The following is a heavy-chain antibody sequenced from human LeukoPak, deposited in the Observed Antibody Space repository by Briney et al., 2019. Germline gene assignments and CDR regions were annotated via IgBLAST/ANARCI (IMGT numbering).Heavy chain of an antibody. CDR1: RFTFSDYY. V-gene: IGHV3-11*04. CDR3: ASGYDSSGYYYVSPY. D-gene: IGHD3-22*01. Sequence: GGSLRLSCAASRFTFSDYYMSWIRQAPGKGLEWVSYISSSGSTIYYADSVKGRFTISRDNAKNSLYLQMNSLRAEDTAVYYCASGYDSSGYYYVSPYWGQGTLVTVSS. CDR2: ISSSGSTI. J-gene: IGHJ4*02.